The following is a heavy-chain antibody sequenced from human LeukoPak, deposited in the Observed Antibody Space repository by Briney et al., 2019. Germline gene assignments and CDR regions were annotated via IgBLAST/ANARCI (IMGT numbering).Heavy chain of an antibody. CDR3: SRSYYGSGYNDY. J-gene: IGHJ4*02. D-gene: IGHD3-10*01. V-gene: IGHV3-74*01. Sequence: TGGSLRLSCAASGFTFSSYWMHWVRQAPGKGLVWVSRTNSDGSSTTYADSVKGRFTISRDNAKSTLFLQMSSLRAEDTAFYYCSRSYYGSGYNDYWGQGTLVTVSS. CDR2: TNSDGSST. CDR1: GFTFSSYW.